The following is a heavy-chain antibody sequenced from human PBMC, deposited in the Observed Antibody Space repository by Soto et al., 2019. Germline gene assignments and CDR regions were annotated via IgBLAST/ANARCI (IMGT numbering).Heavy chain of an antibody. Sequence: EVQLVESGGDLVQPGGSLRLSCAASGFTFSTYWMHWFHQAPGKGLVWVSRINTDGAITSHADSVKGRFTISRDNAKNTLYLHMSSLSAEDTAVYYCARGGLEPVDFWGQGTLVTVSS. CDR3: ARGGLEPVDF. CDR1: GFTFSTYW. CDR2: INTDGAIT. D-gene: IGHD3-3*01. J-gene: IGHJ4*02. V-gene: IGHV3-74*01.